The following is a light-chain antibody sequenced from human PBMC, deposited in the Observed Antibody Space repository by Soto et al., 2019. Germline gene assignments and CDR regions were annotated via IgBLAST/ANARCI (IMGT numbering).Light chain of an antibody. J-gene: IGLJ1*01. V-gene: IGLV2-8*01. Sequence: QSALTQPPSASGSPGQSVTISCTGTSSDVGYYDYVSWYQQHPGKAPKLVIYEVTKRPSGVPDRVSASKSGNTASLTVSGLRAEDEAHYYCRSYAGSNNFVFGSGTKLTVL. CDR2: EVT. CDR3: RSYAGSNNFV. CDR1: SSDVGYYDY.